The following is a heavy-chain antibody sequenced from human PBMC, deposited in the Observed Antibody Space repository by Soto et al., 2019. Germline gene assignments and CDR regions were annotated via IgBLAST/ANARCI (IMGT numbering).Heavy chain of an antibody. D-gene: IGHD3-22*01. Sequence: GASVKVSCKASGGTFSSYTISWVRQAPGQGLEWMGRIISILGIANYAQKFQGRVTITADKSTSTAYMELSSLRSEDTAVYYCACHDSSGYYYYFDYWGQGTLVTVSS. CDR3: ACHDSSGYYYYFDY. CDR2: IISILGIA. CDR1: GGTFSSYT. V-gene: IGHV1-69*02. J-gene: IGHJ4*02.